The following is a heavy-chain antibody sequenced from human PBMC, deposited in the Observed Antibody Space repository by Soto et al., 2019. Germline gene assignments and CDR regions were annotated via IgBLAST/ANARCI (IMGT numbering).Heavy chain of an antibody. J-gene: IGHJ4*02. Sequence: SETLSLTCTVSGGSISSGGYYWSWFRQHPGKGLEWIGYIYYSGSTYYNPSLKSRVTISVDTSKNQFSLKLSSVTAADTAVYYCAREGSSGFDYWGQGTLVTVSS. CDR1: GGSISSGGYY. CDR2: IYYSGST. D-gene: IGHD6-6*01. CDR3: AREGSSGFDY. V-gene: IGHV4-31*03.